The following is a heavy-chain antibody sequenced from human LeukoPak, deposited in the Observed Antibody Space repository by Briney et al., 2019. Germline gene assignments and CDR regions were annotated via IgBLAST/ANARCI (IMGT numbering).Heavy chain of an antibody. D-gene: IGHD6-13*01. Sequence: PGRSLRLSCAASGFTFSSYGMHWVRQAPGKGLEWVAVIWYDGSNKFYADSVKGWFTTSRDNSKNTLYLQMNSLRAEDTAVYYCARDRAAADLDYWGQGTLVTVSS. CDR1: GFTFSSYG. CDR2: IWYDGSNK. V-gene: IGHV3-33*01. CDR3: ARDRAAADLDY. J-gene: IGHJ4*02.